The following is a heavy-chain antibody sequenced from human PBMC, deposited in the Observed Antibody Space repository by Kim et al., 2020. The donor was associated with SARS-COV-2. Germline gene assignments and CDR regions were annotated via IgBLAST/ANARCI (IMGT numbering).Heavy chain of an antibody. J-gene: IGHJ3*02. Sequence: GGSLRLSCAASGFTFSDHYMDWVRQAPGKGLEWVGRTRNKANSYTTEYAASVKGRFTISRDDSKNSLYLQMNSLKTEDTAVYYCAREARWELLQTGAFDNWGRGTMVTVYS. CDR3: AREARWELLQTGAFDN. CDR2: TRNKANSYTT. CDR1: GFTFSDHY. D-gene: IGHD1-26*01. V-gene: IGHV3-72*01.